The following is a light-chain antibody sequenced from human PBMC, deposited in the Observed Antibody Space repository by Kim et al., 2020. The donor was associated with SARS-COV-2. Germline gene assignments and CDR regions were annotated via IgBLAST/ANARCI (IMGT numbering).Light chain of an antibody. J-gene: IGLJ3*02. CDR2: EDT. V-gene: IGLV3-25*03. CDR1: ALPKRY. Sequence: PGQTGRITCSGDALPKRYVYWCQQKPGQAPVVVIYEDTERPSGIPERFSGSTSGTTVTLTISGVQAEDEADYYCQSADSSDTFWVFGGGTQLTVL. CDR3: QSADSSDTFWV.